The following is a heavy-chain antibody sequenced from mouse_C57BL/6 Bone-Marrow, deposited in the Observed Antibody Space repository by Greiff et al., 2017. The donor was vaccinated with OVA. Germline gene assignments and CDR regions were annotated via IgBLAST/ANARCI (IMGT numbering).Heavy chain of an antibody. CDR3: ARDGYYSFSF. Sequence: VKLVESGAELVRPGASVKLSCKASGYTFTSYGISWVKQRPGQGLEWIGEIYPRSGNTYYNEKFKGKATLTADKSSSTAYMELRSLTSEDSAVYFCARDGYYSFSFWGEGTLVTVSA. D-gene: IGHD2-3*01. J-gene: IGHJ3*01. CDR1: GYTFTSYG. CDR2: IYPRSGNT. V-gene: IGHV1-81*01.